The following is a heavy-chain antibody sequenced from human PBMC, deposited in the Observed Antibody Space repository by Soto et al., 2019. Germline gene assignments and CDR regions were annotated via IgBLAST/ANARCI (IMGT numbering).Heavy chain of an antibody. CDR1: NGSISGFY. D-gene: IGHD1-26*01. CDR2: IHYSGRT. CDR3: VRVGVGIGNHFNS. Sequence: QAQLQESGPGLVKPSETLSLTCSVSNGSISGFYWTWIRQPPGKILEWIGYIHYSGRTDYNPSLTTRATMSVDTSKNQFSLNLKSITAADTAVYYCVRVGVGIGNHFNSWGRGTLVTVSS. V-gene: IGHV4-59*12. J-gene: IGHJ4*02.